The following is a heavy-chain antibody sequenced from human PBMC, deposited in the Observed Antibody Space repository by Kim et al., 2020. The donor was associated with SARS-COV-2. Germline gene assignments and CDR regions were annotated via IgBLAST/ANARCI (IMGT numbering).Heavy chain of an antibody. J-gene: IGHJ6*02. CDR3: ARDLLVGATSYGMDV. D-gene: IGHD1-26*01. CDR1: EFTFSSYG. V-gene: IGHV3-33*01. Sequence: GGSLRLSCAASEFTFSSYGMHWVRQAPGKGLEWVAVIWYDGSNKYYADSVKGRFTISRDNSKNTLYLQMNSLRAEDTAVYYCARDLLVGATSYGMDVWGQGTTVTVSS. CDR2: IWYDGSNK.